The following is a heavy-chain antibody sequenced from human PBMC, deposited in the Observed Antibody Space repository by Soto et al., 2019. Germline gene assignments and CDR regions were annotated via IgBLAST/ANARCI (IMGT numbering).Heavy chain of an antibody. J-gene: IGHJ6*02. Sequence: SETLSLTCTVSGDSINNYYWSWIRQPPGKGLEWIGYIDYSGYTNYNLSLESRLTISLHTSKNQFSVKLRSVTAADTAVYYCARDRQGDSNLDFYYYGMDIWGQGTTVTVSS. D-gene: IGHD4-4*01. V-gene: IGHV4-59*01. CDR1: GDSINNYY. CDR3: ARDRQGDSNLDFYYYGMDI. CDR2: IDYSGYT.